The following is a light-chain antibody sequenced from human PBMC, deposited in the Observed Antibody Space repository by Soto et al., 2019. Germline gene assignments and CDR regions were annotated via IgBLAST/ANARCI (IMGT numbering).Light chain of an antibody. CDR1: TSNFGIRN. J-gene: IGLJ7*01. CDR3: AAWEDSLKGWV. CDR2: ANN. Sequence: QSVLTQPPSASGTPGQGFPISCSGATSNFGIRNVTWNQQVPGPAPKLLFFANNQRPSGVLDRFSVSKSGTSASLAIDGLQSADEADYYCAAWEDSLKGWVFGGGTQLTVL. V-gene: IGLV1-44*01.